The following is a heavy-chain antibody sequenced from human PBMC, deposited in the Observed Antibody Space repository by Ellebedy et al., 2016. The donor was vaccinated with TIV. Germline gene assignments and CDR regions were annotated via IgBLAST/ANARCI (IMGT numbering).Heavy chain of an antibody. CDR3: ARAFYYGALDY. CDR2: IYAGGGTI. CDR1: GLSVSNSY. D-gene: IGHD4-17*01. J-gene: IGHJ4*02. V-gene: IGHV3-53*01. Sequence: GGSLRLSXAASGLSVSNSYMTWVRRPPGKGLEWISVIYAGGGTIYYADSVKGRFTISRDNAKNSLYLQMNSLRAEDTAVYYCARAFYYGALDYWGQGTLVTVSS.